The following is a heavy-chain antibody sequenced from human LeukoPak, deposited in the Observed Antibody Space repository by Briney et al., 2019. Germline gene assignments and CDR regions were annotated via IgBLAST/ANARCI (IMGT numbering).Heavy chain of an antibody. V-gene: IGHV3-33*01. CDR2: IWSDESKK. Sequence: GGSLRLSCAASGYTFSSYGMHWVRQRPGEGLEWLTVIWSDESKKYYGDSVKGRFTVSRDNSKNTLYLDINSLRVDDTAVYYCAREGLTTSRNNAFDIWGQGTMVAVSS. CDR3: AREGLTTSRNNAFDI. J-gene: IGHJ3*02. CDR1: GYTFSSYG. D-gene: IGHD4-11*01.